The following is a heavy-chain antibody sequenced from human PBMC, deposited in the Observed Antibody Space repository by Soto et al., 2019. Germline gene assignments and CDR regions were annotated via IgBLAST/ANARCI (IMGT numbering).Heavy chain of an antibody. J-gene: IGHJ6*03. CDR1: GGSISSSSYY. CDR3: ARGVTKGYCSGGSCYSYYYYYMDV. CDR2: IYYSGST. Sequence: SETLSLTCTVSGGSISSSSYYLGWIRQPPGKGLEWIGSIYYSGSTYYNPSLKSRVTISVDTSKNQFSLKLSSVTAADTAVYYCARGVTKGYCSGGSCYSYYYYYMDVWGKGTTVTVSS. D-gene: IGHD2-15*01. V-gene: IGHV4-39*01.